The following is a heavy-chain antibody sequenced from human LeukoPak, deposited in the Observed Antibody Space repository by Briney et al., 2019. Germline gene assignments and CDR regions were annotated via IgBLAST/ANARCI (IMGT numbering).Heavy chain of an antibody. J-gene: IGHJ4*02. V-gene: IGHV3-23*01. CDR2: ISCSGGST. CDR3: TLVTAKTYYFDY. CDR1: GFTFSSYA. Sequence: GRSLRLSCAASGFTFSSYAMSWVRQAPGKGLEWVSAISCSGGSTYYAESVKGRFTISRDNSKNTLYLQMNSLRAEDTAVYYCTLVTAKTYYFDYWGQGTLVSVSS. D-gene: IGHD3-9*01.